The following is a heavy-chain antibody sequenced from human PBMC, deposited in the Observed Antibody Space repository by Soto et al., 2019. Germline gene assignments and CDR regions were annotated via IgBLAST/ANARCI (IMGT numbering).Heavy chain of an antibody. Sequence: PSETLSLTCTVSGGSISSYYWSWIRQPPGKGLEWIGYIYYSGSTNYNPPLKSRVTISVDTSKNQFSLKLSSVTAAYTAVYYCARVIKIFGMDVWGKGTTVTVSS. D-gene: IGHD3-3*01. CDR2: IYYSGST. CDR1: GGSISSYY. V-gene: IGHV4-59*01. CDR3: ARVIKIFGMDV. J-gene: IGHJ6*03.